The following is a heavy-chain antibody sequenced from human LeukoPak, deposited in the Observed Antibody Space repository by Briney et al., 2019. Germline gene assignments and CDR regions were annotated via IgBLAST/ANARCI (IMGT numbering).Heavy chain of an antibody. CDR3: ARDTPGRAASVNGG. J-gene: IGHJ4*02. V-gene: IGHV3-53*01. D-gene: IGHD6-13*01. CDR1: GFTVGNNY. CDR2: IYSGGST. Sequence: PGGSLRLSCTASGFTVGNNYMSWVRQAPGKGLEWVSLIYSGGSTYYADSVKGRFTISRDNSKNTLYLQMNSLRAEDTAVYYCARDTPGRAASVNGGWGQGTLVTVSS.